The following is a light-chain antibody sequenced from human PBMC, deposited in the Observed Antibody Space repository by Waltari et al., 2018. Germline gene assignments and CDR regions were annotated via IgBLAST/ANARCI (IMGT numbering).Light chain of an antibody. CDR2: DVS. Sequence: ELVLTQSPATLSVSPGERAALSCKASQNVGSQLGWYQQRTGQAPRLLIDDVSNRASGVPARFSGSGSGTDFTLTISSLEPEDVAVYYCQQRDSWPLTFGGGTKVEIK. V-gene: IGKV3-11*01. J-gene: IGKJ4*01. CDR3: QQRDSWPLT. CDR1: QNVGSQ.